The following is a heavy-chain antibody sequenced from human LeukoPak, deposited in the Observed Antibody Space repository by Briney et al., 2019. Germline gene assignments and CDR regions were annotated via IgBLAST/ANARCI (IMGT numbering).Heavy chain of an antibody. CDR3: AASSGVTLGRI. CDR1: GGSISSGSHY. J-gene: IGHJ4*02. Sequence: PSETLSLTCTVSGGSISSGSHYYQWIRQHPGKGLEWIGYIYYTGITSYNPSLKSRVTMSVDTSMNQVSLKVTSLTAADTAVYYCAASSGVTLGRIWGQGALVTVSS. CDR2: IYYTGIT. D-gene: IGHD3-16*01. V-gene: IGHV4-31*03.